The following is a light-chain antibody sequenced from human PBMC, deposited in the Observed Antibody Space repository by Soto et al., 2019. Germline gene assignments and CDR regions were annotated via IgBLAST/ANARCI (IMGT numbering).Light chain of an antibody. V-gene: IGKV3-15*01. Sequence: EIVMTQSPATLSVSPGESATLSCRASRSISRNLAWYQQKPGQTPRLLIYGASTRATGIAGRFSGGGSGTEFTLTISSLQSEDFAIYYCQQYSDWFTFGQGTKLAIK. CDR2: GAS. CDR1: RSISRN. J-gene: IGKJ2*01. CDR3: QQYSDWFT.